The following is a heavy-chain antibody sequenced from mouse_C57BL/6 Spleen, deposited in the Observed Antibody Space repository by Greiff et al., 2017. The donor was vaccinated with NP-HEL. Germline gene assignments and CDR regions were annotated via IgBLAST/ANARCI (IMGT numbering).Heavy chain of an antibody. D-gene: IGHD2-1*01. J-gene: IGHJ4*01. CDR2: IRSKSSNYAT. Sequence: EVQRVESGGGLVQPKGSLKLSCAASGFTFNTYAMHWVRQAPGKGLEWVARIRSKSSNYATYYADSVKDRFTISRDDSQSMLYLQMNNLKTEDTAMYYCVRDHIFSYGNYVHYYAMDYWGQGTSVTVSS. CDR3: VRDHIFSYGNYVHYYAMDY. CDR1: GFTFNTYA. V-gene: IGHV10-3*01.